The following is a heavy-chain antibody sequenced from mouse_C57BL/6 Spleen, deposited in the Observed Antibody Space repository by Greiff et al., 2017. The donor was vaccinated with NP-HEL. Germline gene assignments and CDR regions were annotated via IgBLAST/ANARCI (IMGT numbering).Heavy chain of an antibody. J-gene: IGHJ2*01. V-gene: IGHV1-64*01. D-gene: IGHD1-1*01. CDR3: ARWVTTVVGDY. CDR2: IHPNSGST. CDR1: GYTFTSYW. Sequence: QVQLQQPGAELVKPGASVKLSCKASGYTFTSYWMHWVKQRPGQGLEWIGMIHPNSGSTNYNEKFKSKATLTVDKSSSTAYMQLSSLTSEDSAVYYCARWVTTVVGDYWGQGTTLTVSS.